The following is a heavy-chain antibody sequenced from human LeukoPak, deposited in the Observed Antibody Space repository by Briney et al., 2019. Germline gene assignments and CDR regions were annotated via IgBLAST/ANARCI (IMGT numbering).Heavy chain of an antibody. CDR1: GFTVGSAW. CDR3: AKDLSYYDSSGYYVFDY. CDR2: ISGSGGST. J-gene: IGHJ4*02. V-gene: IGHV3-23*01. Sequence: GGSLRLSCAASGFTVGSAWMSWVRQAPGKGLEWVSAISGSGGSTYYADSVKGRFTISRDNSKNTLYLQMNSLRAEDTAVYYCAKDLSYYDSSGYYVFDYWGQGTLVTVSS. D-gene: IGHD3-22*01.